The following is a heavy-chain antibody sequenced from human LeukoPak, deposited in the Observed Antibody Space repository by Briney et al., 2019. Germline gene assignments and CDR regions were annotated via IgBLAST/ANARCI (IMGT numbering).Heavy chain of an antibody. J-gene: IGHJ6*02. Sequence: KPGESLKISCKGSGYSFTSYWIGWVRQMPGKGLEWMGIIYPGDSDTRYSPSFQGQVTISADKSISTAYLQWSSLKASDTAVYYCARQVGDLRSRYGMDVWGQGTTVTVSS. CDR2: IYPGDSDT. D-gene: IGHD3-10*01. CDR3: ARQVGDLRSRYGMDV. V-gene: IGHV5-51*01. CDR1: GYSFTSYW.